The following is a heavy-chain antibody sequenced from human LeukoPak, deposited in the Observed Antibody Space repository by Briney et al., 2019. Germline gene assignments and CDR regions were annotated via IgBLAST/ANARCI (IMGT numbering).Heavy chain of an antibody. CDR2: IYYSGST. J-gene: IGHJ6*04. CDR1: GGSISSYY. D-gene: IGHD6-13*01. V-gene: IGHV4-59*08. CDR3: ARHDSSSWYYYYYGMDV. Sequence: SETLSLTCTVSGGSISSYYWSWIRQPPGKGLEWIGYIYYSGSTNYNPSLKSRVTISVDTSKNQFSLKLTSVTAADTAVYYCARHDSSSWYYYYYGMDVWGKGTTVTVSS.